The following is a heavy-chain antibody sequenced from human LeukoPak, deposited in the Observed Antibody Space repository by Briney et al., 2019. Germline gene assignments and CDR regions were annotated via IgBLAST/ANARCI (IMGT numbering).Heavy chain of an antibody. CDR1: GGSITSVNL. D-gene: IGHD3-22*01. J-gene: IGHJ6*02. V-gene: IGHV4-4*02. CDR3: AREQYYYDSSGYLQAYYYYGMDV. Sequence: SETLSLTCAVSGGSITSVNLWSWVRQPPGKGLEWIGEMYLSGTTTHNPSLKSRVTISVDTSKNQFSLKLSSVTAADTAVYYCAREQYYYDSSGYLQAYYYYGMDVWGQGTTVTVSS. CDR2: MYLSGTT.